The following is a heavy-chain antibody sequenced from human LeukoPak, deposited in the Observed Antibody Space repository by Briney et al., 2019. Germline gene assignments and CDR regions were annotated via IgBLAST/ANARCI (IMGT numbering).Heavy chain of an antibody. J-gene: IGHJ6*02. V-gene: IGHV3-33*01. Sequence: GGSLRLSCAAYGFTFSTYGMHWVRQAPGKGLEWVAVIRYDGSNKYYADSVKGRFTISRDNSKNTLYLQMNSLRAEDTAVYYCARDRILAGVDVWGQGTTVIVSS. CDR1: GFTFSTYG. CDR3: ARDRILAGVDV. CDR2: IRYDGSNK. D-gene: IGHD2/OR15-2a*01.